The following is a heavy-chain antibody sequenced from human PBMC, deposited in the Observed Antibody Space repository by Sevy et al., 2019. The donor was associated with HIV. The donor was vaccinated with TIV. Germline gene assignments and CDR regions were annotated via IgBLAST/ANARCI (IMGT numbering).Heavy chain of an antibody. CDR1: GFTFSSYS. Sequence: GGSLRLSCAASGFTFSSYSMNWVRQAPGKGLEWVSSISSSSSYIYYADSVKGRFTISRDNAKNSLYLQMNSLRAEDTAVSYCARDSRDGYNSFWYFDLWGRGTLVTVSS. CDR2: ISSSSSYI. V-gene: IGHV3-21*01. J-gene: IGHJ2*01. D-gene: IGHD5-12*01. CDR3: ARDSRDGYNSFWYFDL.